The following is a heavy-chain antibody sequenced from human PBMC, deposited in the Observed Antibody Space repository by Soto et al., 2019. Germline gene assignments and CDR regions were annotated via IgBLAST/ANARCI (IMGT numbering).Heavy chain of an antibody. D-gene: IGHD6-13*01. Sequence: GGSLRLSCAASGFTFSSYGMHWVRQAPGKGLEWVAVIWYDGSNKYYADSVKGRFTISRDNSKNTLYLQMNSLRAEDTAVYYCARDSGIAAENFYYYSGRDVWGQGTTVTVPS. J-gene: IGHJ6*02. V-gene: IGHV3-33*01. CDR1: GFTFSSYG. CDR3: ARDSGIAAENFYYYSGRDV. CDR2: IWYDGSNK.